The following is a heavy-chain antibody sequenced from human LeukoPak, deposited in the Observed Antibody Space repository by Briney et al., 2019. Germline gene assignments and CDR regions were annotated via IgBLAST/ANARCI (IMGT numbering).Heavy chain of an antibody. Sequence: GASVKVSCKASGGTFSSYAISWVRQAPGQGLEWMGRIIPILGIANYAQKFQGRVTITADKSTSTAYMELSSLRSEDTAVYYCARTRPNSSGWLVDAFDIWGQGTMVTVSS. CDR2: IIPILGIA. J-gene: IGHJ3*02. V-gene: IGHV1-69*04. CDR3: ARTRPNSSGWLVDAFDI. D-gene: IGHD6-19*01. CDR1: GGTFSSYA.